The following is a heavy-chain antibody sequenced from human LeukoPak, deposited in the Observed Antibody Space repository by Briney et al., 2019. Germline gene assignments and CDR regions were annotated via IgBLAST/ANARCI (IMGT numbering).Heavy chain of an antibody. D-gene: IGHD6-13*01. CDR1: GENFSIYF. V-gene: IGHV4-34*01. J-gene: IGHJ4*02. CDR3: ARHRPIAAAVYFDY. CDR2: INHGGST. Sequence: KTSETLSLTCAVYGENFSIYFYSWIRQPPGKGLEWIGEINHGGSTSYNPSLKSRVTISVDTSKNQFSLRLSSVTAADTAVYYCARHRPIAAAVYFDYWGQGTLVTVSS.